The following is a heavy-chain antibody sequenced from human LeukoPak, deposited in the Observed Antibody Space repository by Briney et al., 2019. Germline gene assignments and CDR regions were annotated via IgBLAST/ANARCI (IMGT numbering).Heavy chain of an antibody. D-gene: IGHD3-10*01. Sequence: SETLSLTCAVYGGSFSGYYWSWIRQPPGKGLEWIWEINHSGSTNYNPSLKSRVTISVDTPKNQFSLKLSSVTAADTAVYYCARGARGYGSGKCYFDYWGQGTLVTVSS. CDR2: INHSGST. CDR1: GGSFSGYY. V-gene: IGHV4-34*01. J-gene: IGHJ4*02. CDR3: ARGARGYGSGKCYFDY.